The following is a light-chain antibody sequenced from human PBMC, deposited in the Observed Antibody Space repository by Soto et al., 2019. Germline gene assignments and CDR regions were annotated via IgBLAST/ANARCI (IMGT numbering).Light chain of an antibody. CDR3: MSYVGGNSVA. V-gene: IGLV2-8*01. CDR1: DNDVGRYDY. Sequence: QSALTQPPSAPGSPGMSVTLSCSGTDNDVGRYDYVSWYQQHPGKAPKLLIYEVSKRPSGVPDRFSASKSGNTASLTVSGLQGEDEADYYCMSYVGGNSVAFGGGTQLTVL. J-gene: IGLJ2*01. CDR2: EVS.